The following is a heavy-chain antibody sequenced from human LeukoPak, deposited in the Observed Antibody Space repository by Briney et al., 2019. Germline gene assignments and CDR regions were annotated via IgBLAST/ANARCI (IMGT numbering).Heavy chain of an antibody. D-gene: IGHD1-26*01. CDR3: ARDKIVGATYFDY. J-gene: IGHJ4*02. CDR2: IPHDGSNE. CDR1: GFTFSNYV. Sequence: SGGSLRLSCAASGFTFSNYVMDWVRQAPGKGLEWVAFIPHDGSNEYYADSVKGRFIISRDNSKNSLYLQMNSLRAEDTAVYYCARDKIVGATYFDYWGQGTLVTVSS. V-gene: IGHV3-30*04.